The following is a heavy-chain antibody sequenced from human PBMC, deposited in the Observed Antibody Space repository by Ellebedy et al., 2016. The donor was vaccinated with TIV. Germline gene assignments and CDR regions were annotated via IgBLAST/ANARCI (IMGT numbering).Heavy chain of an antibody. CDR2: ISSSSSTI. CDR1: GFTFSSYS. J-gene: IGHJ4*02. CDR3: AREMLVGATISYFDY. D-gene: IGHD1-26*01. Sequence: GESLKISCAASGFTFSSYSMNWVRQAPGKGLEWVSYISSSSSTIYYADSVKGRFTISRDNAKNSLYLQMNSLRDEDTAVYYCAREMLVGATISYFDYWGQGTLVTVSS. V-gene: IGHV3-48*02.